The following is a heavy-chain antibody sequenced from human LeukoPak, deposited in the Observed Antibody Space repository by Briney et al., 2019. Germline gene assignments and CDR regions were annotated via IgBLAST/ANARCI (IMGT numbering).Heavy chain of an antibody. Sequence: GRSLRLSCAASGFTFTTFGIHWVRQAPGKGLEWVAAISPHGDIEYYTDSVKGRFTISSDNSKNMIYLQMNSLRGEDSAVYYCAKINNNDDYWGQGNLVTVSS. CDR3: AKINNNDDY. V-gene: IGHV3-30*18. J-gene: IGHJ4*02. CDR2: ISPHGDIE. D-gene: IGHD1/OR15-1a*01. CDR1: GFTFTTFG.